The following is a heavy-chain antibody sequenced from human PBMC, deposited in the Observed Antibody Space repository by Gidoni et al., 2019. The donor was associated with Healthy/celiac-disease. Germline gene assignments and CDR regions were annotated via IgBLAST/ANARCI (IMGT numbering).Heavy chain of an antibody. V-gene: IGHV3-7*01. J-gene: IGHJ6*03. D-gene: IGHD2-2*01. CDR1: GFTFSSYW. CDR3: ARDIVVVPAANYYYYYMDV. CDR2: IKQDGSEK. Sequence: EVQLVESGGGLVQPGGSLRLSCAASGFTFSSYWMRWVRQAPGKGLEWVANIKQDGSEKYYVDSVKGRFTISRDNAKNSLYLQMNSLRAEDTAVYYCARDIVVVPAANYYYYYMDVWGKGTTVTVSS.